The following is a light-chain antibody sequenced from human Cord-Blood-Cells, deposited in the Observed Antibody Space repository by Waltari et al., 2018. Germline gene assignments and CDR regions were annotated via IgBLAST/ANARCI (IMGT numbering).Light chain of an antibody. V-gene: IGKV1-8*01. CDR3: QQYYSYPLT. Sequence: AIRMTQSPSSFSASTGDRVTITCRASQGISSYFTWYQQKPGKAPKPLIYAASTLQRGVPSRFSGSGSGTDFTLTISCLQSEDFATYYCQQYYSYPLTFGGGTKEEIK. CDR1: QGISSY. J-gene: IGKJ4*01. CDR2: AAS.